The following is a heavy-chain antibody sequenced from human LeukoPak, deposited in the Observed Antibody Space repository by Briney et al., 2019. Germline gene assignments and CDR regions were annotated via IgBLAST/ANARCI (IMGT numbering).Heavy chain of an antibody. D-gene: IGHD1-7*01. CDR1: GFTFNNYA. V-gene: IGHV3-23*01. CDR3: AKSARTNWNYVLDAFDI. J-gene: IGHJ3*02. CDR2: ISDSGGRT. Sequence: GGSLRLSCAASGFTFNNYAMDWVRQAPGKGLEWVSAISDSGGRTYYEDSVKGRFTISRDNSKNTLSLQMSSLRAEDTAVYYCAKSARTNWNYVLDAFDIRGQGTMVTVSS.